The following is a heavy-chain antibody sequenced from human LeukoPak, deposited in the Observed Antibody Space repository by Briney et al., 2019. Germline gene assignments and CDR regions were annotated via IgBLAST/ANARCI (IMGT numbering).Heavy chain of an antibody. CDR1: GGSISSYY. V-gene: IGHV4-59*08. J-gene: IGHJ3*02. CDR3: ARHVAGPPYGDYQGWNAFDI. CDR2: IYYSGST. Sequence: KPSETLSLTCTVSGGSISSYYWSWIRQPPGKGLEWIGYIYYSGSTNYNPSLKSRVTISVDTSKNQFSLKLSSVTAADTAVYYCARHVAGPPYGDYQGWNAFDIWGQGTMVTVSS. D-gene: IGHD4-17*01.